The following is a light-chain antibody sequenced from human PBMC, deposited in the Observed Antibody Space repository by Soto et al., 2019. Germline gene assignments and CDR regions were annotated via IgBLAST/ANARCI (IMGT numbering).Light chain of an antibody. CDR2: YDS. CDR3: QVWDSSSDHPHVV. J-gene: IGLJ2*01. Sequence: SYELTQPPSVSVAPGKMARITCGGNNIGSKGVHWYQQKPGQAPVLVIYYDSDRPSGIPERFSGSNSGNTATLTISRVEAGDEADYYCQVWDSSSDHPHVVFGGGTKLSVL. CDR1: NIGSKG. V-gene: IGLV3-21*04.